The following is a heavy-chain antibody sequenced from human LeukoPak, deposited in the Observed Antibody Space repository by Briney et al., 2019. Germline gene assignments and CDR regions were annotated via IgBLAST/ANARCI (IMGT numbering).Heavy chain of an antibody. D-gene: IGHD3-22*01. Sequence: GGSLRLSCAASGFTVSTNHMSWVRQTPGKGLEWVSTIYSGGSIYYADSVKGRFTISRDNSKNTVYLQMNSLRVEDTAVYYCAGDSSNYYDTSGYYYDYYYMDVWGKGTTVTVSS. CDR2: IYSGGSI. V-gene: IGHV3-53*01. CDR1: GFTVSTNH. J-gene: IGHJ6*03. CDR3: AGDSSNYYDTSGYYYDYYYMDV.